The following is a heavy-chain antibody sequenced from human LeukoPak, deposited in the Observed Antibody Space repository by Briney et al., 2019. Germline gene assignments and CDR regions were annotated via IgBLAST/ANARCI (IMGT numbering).Heavy chain of an antibody. CDR1: GDSVSSNRAA. V-gene: IGHV6-1*01. J-gene: IGHJ5*01. Sequence: SQTLSLTCAISGDSVSSNRAAWNWIRQSPSRGLEWLGRTFYRSRWYSDYAVSVKGRITINADTSNNQFSLHLNSVTPEETAVYFCARGNSGMTVAWFESWGQGTLLTVSS. D-gene: IGHD4-23*01. CDR3: ARGNSGMTVAWFES. CDR2: TFYRSRWYS.